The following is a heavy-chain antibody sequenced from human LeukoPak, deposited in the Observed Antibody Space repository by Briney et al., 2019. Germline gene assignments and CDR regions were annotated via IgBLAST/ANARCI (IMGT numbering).Heavy chain of an antibody. CDR1: GFPLSSHA. D-gene: IGHD3-22*01. V-gene: IGHV3-23*01. Sequence: GGSLRLSCAASGFPLSSHAMSWVRQAPRKGLDWVSGLSGSGGSTYYADSVKGRFTISRDNSKNTLYLQMNSLRAEDTAVYYCAKEGYYVSSSYADYWGQGILVTVSS. CDR3: AKEGYYVSSSYADY. J-gene: IGHJ4*02. CDR2: LSGSGGST.